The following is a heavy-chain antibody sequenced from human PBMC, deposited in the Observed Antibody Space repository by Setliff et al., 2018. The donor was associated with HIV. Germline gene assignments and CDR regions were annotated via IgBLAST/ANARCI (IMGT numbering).Heavy chain of an antibody. D-gene: IGHD2-15*01. CDR1: GDSINSHY. Sequence: SETLSLTCTVSGDSINSHYWTWIRQPPGKGLEWIGYIYYSGLTSYNPSLKSRVTISVDTSENQFSLKLSSVTAADTAVYYCARTPQEVVVVAATRPYYYYYMDVWGKGTTVTVSS. CDR2: IYYSGLT. CDR3: ARTPQEVVVVAATRPYYYYYMDV. J-gene: IGHJ6*03. V-gene: IGHV4-59*11.